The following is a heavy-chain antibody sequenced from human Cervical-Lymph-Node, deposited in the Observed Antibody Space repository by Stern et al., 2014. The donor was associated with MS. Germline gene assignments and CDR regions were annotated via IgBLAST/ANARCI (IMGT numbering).Heavy chain of an antibody. D-gene: IGHD6-6*01. V-gene: IGHV1-18*01. Sequence: VQLVQSGAEVRKPGTSVKVSCKASGYTFTDYGITWVRQAPGQGLEWMGWISAYNGNTNYAQMLQGRATMTTDKSTSTAYMELRSLNSDDTAIYFCARSSFSNSSLFDYWGQGTLLTVSS. CDR1: GYTFTDYG. CDR3: ARSSFSNSSLFDY. J-gene: IGHJ4*02. CDR2: ISAYNGNT.